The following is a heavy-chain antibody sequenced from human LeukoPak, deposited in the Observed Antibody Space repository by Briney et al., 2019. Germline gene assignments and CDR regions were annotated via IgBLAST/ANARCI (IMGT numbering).Heavy chain of an antibody. CDR3: ARDLRGGSYTWFDP. D-gene: IGHD1-26*01. J-gene: IGHJ5*02. CDR1: GFTVSSSY. CDR2: IYSGGNT. Sequence: GGALRLSCAASGFTVSSSYMSWVPPAPGKGREGGSIIYSGGNTYSADSVKGRFTVSRDNSKNTLYLQMNSLRAEDTAVYYCARDLRGGSYTWFDPWGQGTLVTVSS. V-gene: IGHV3-66*01.